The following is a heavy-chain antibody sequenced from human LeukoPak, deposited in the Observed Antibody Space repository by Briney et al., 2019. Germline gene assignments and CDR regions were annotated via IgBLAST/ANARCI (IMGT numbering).Heavy chain of an antibody. J-gene: IGHJ4*02. CDR3: ARDYWWNYDY. CDR1: GFTFSDYA. D-gene: IGHD1-7*01. Sequence: GGSLRLFCAASGFTFSDYAMHWVRQAPGKGLEWVAVISKDGSDKYYPGSVRGRFTISRDNSKNTIYLQMDSLRAEDTAIYYCARDYWWNYDYWGQGTLVTVSS. V-gene: IGHV3-30-3*01. CDR2: ISKDGSDK.